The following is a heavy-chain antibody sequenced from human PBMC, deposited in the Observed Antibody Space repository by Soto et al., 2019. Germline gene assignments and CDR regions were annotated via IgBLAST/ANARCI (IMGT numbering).Heavy chain of an antibody. CDR2: IIPILGIA. CDR1: GGTFSSYT. D-gene: IGHD2-15*01. J-gene: IGHJ6*03. Sequence: SVKVSCKASGGTFSSYTISWVRQAPGQGLEWMGRIIPILGIANYAQKFQGRVTITADKSTSTVYMELSSLRSEDTAVYYCARDTRYLRGGSYSYYYMDVWGKGTTVTVSS. V-gene: IGHV1-69*04. CDR3: ARDTRYLRGGSYSYYYMDV.